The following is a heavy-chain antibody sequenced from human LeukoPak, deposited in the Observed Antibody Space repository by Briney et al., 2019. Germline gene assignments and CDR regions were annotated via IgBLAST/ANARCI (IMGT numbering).Heavy chain of an antibody. CDR2: IYPGDSDT. CDR1: GYSFTSYW. V-gene: IGHV5-51*04. CDR3: ATNTMFRGIHAFDI. D-gene: IGHD3-10*01. Sequence: GESLNISCKGSGYSFTSYWTGWVRQMPGKGLEWMGIIYPGDSDTRYSPSFQGQVTISADKPISTAYLQWSSLKASDSAMYYCATNTMFRGIHAFDIWGQGTMVTVSS. J-gene: IGHJ3*02.